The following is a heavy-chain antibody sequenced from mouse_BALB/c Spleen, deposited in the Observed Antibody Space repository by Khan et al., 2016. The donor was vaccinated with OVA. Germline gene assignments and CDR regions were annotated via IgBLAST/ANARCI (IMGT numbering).Heavy chain of an antibody. CDR3: ARWFAY. CDR2: INYSGGT. J-gene: IGHJ3*01. Sequence: EVQLQESGPGLVKPSHSLSLTCTVTGYPIPSDYASNWIRQFPGNRLEWMGYINYSGGTSSLTSLKRRISFTRDTSTNQFILQLNAVAPEDSATYYCARWFAYWGQGTLVTVS. CDR1: GYPIPSDYA. V-gene: IGHV3-2*02.